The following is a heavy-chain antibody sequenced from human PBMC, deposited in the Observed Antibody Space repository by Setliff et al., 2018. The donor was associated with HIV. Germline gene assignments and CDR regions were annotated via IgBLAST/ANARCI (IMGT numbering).Heavy chain of an antibody. D-gene: IGHD3-10*01. CDR3: ARHSGVASPNWFDP. J-gene: IGHJ5*02. V-gene: IGHV4-30-4*08. Sequence: SETLSLTCTDSGGSISSGTYYWSWIRQHPGKGLEWIGYIYYSGSTYYNPPLQSRVTISVDTSKNQFSLKLSSVTAADTAVYYCARHSGVASPNWFDPWGQGTLVTVSS. CDR1: GGSISSGTYY. CDR2: IYYSGST.